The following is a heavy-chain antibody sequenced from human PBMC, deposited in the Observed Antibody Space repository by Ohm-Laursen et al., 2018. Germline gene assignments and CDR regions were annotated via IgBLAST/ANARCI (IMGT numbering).Heavy chain of an antibody. CDR2: IDTDGSGT. V-gene: IGHV3-74*01. Sequence: GSLRLSCAASGFTFSDYWMNWVRQAPGKGLVWVSHIDTDGSGTHYADSVKGRFTISRDNAKNTLYLQMDSLRAGDTAVYYCVRHDSTGYYYYWGQGTLVTVSS. CDR1: GFTFSDYW. CDR3: VRHDSTGYYYY. J-gene: IGHJ4*02. D-gene: IGHD3-22*01.